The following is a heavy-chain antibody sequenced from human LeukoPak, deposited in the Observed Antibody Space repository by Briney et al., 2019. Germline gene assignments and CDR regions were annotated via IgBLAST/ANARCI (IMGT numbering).Heavy chain of an antibody. Sequence: GGSLRLSCTASGFTLTTYAMSWVRQAPGKGLVWISRINSDASDTNYADFVKGRFTISRDNAKNTVYLQINSLRDEDTAVYYCARICSSTDCLIPDWGQGTLVTVSS. J-gene: IGHJ4*02. CDR3: ARICSSTDCLIPD. CDR2: INSDASDT. V-gene: IGHV3-74*01. D-gene: IGHD2-2*01. CDR1: GFTLTTYA.